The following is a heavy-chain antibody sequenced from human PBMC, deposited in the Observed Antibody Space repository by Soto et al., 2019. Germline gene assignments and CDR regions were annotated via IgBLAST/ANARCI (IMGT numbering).Heavy chain of an antibody. V-gene: IGHV3-23*01. CDR2: ISGNGGST. CDR1: GFTFSSYA. CDR3: AKDDDDYTFDY. D-gene: IGHD4-4*01. Sequence: GGSLRLSCAASGFTFSSYAMTWVRQAPGKGLEWVSAISGNGGSTYYADSVKGRFTISRDNSKNTLYLQMNSLRAEGTAVYYCAKDDDDYTFDYWGQGTLVTVSS. J-gene: IGHJ4*02.